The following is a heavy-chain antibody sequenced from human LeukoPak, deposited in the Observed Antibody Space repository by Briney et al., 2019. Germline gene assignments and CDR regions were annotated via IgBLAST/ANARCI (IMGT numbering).Heavy chain of an antibody. CDR2: ISYDGSNK. V-gene: IGHV3-30*04. CDR3: AKDQYYYDSSGLPDY. D-gene: IGHD3-22*01. Sequence: PGRSLRLSCAASGFTFSSYAMHWVRQAPGKGLEWVAVISYDGSNKYYADSVKGRFTISRDNSKNTLYLQMNSLRAEDTAVYYCAKDQYYYDSSGLPDYWGQGTLVTVSS. CDR1: GFTFSSYA. J-gene: IGHJ4*02.